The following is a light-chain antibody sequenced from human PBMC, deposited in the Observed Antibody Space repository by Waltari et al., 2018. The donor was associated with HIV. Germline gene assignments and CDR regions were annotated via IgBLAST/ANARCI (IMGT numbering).Light chain of an antibody. Sequence: QSTLTQPASVSGSPGQSITISCTGASSDIGTYNLVSWYQHHPGKAPKLMIYEVNKRPAGVSHHFSGSKSGNTASVTISGLQAEDEAEYYCCAYAGSHSYVFGSGTKVTVL. CDR1: SSDIGTYNL. J-gene: IGLJ1*01. CDR3: CAYAGSHSYV. V-gene: IGLV2-23*02. CDR2: EVN.